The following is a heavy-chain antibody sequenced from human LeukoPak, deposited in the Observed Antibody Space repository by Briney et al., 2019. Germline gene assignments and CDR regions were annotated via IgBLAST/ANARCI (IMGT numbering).Heavy chain of an antibody. CDR2: ISGSGGST. D-gene: IGHD6-13*01. CDR3: ALTKRQQLVLDY. CDR1: GFTFSSYA. J-gene: IGHJ4*02. Sequence: GGSLRLSCAASGFTFSSYAMSWVRQAPGKGLEWVSAISGSGGSTYYADSVKGRFTISRDNSKNTLYLQMNSLRAEDTAVYYRALTKRQQLVLDYWGQGTLVTVSS. V-gene: IGHV3-23*01.